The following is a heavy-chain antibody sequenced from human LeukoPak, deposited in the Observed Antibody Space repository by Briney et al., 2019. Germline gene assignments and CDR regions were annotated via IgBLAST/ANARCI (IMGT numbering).Heavy chain of an antibody. Sequence: ASVKVSCKASGYTFTGYYMHWGRQAPGQGLEWMGWINPNSGGTNYAQKFHGRVTMTRDTSISTAYIEMSRLRSDDTAVYYCARDEAAGPGSSWYEVGWFDPWGQGTLVTVSS. CDR3: ARDEAAGPGSSWYEVGWFDP. CDR1: GYTFTGYY. D-gene: IGHD6-13*01. V-gene: IGHV1-2*02. J-gene: IGHJ5*02. CDR2: INPNSGGT.